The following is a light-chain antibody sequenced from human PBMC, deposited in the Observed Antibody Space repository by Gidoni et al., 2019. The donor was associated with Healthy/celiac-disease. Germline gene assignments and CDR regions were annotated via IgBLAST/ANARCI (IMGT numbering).Light chain of an antibody. J-gene: IGLJ2*01. Sequence: YELTQPPSGSVSPGQTASITCSGDKLGDKYACWYQQKPGQSPVLVIYQDSKRPSGIPERFSGSNSGNTATLTISGTQAMDEADYYCQAWDSSTAVFGGGTKLTVL. CDR1: KLGDKY. V-gene: IGLV3-1*01. CDR2: QDS. CDR3: QAWDSSTAV.